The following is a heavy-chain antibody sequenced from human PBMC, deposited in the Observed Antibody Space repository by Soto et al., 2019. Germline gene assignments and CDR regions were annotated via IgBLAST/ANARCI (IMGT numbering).Heavy chain of an antibody. D-gene: IGHD2-2*01. CDR2: IKQDGSEK. CDR3: ARSCSSTSCYGDYYYGMDV. Sequence: EVQLVESGGGLVQPGGSLRLSCAASGFTFSSYWMSWVRQAPGKGLEWVANIKQDGSEKYYVESVKGRFTISRDNAKNSLYLQMNSLRAEDTAVYYCARSCSSTSCYGDYYYGMDVWGQGTTVTVSS. J-gene: IGHJ6*02. V-gene: IGHV3-7*05. CDR1: GFTFSSYW.